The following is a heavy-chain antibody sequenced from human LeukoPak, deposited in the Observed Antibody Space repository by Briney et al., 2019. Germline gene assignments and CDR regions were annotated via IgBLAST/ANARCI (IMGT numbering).Heavy chain of an antibody. CDR2: FSYSGST. V-gene: IGHV4-39*07. J-gene: IGHJ3*02. D-gene: IGHD5-24*01. Sequence: SETLSLTCTVSGGSISNGTYYWGWIRQPPGKGLEWIGSFSYSGSTYYNPSLKSRVTISVDTSKNQFSLKLTSVTAADTAVFYCARDRDGYNDDFDIWGQGTMVTVSS. CDR1: GGSISNGTYY. CDR3: ARDRDGYNDDFDI.